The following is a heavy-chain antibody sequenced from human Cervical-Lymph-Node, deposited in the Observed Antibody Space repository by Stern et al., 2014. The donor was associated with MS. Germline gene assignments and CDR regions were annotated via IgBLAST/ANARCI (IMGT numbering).Heavy chain of an antibody. J-gene: IGHJ6*02. CDR3: ARPPPRRKWDDPNYGMDV. CDR1: GYTFTNNW. D-gene: IGHD1-1*01. V-gene: IGHV5-51*03. CDR2: IYPDDSDI. Sequence: VQLVESGAEVKKPGESLKISCKGSGYTFTNNWIAWVRQMPGKSLEWMGIIYPDDSDIRYSPSLQGQVTISADKSISTAYLQWSSLKAADSAVYYWARPPPRRKWDDPNYGMDVWGQGTTVTVSS.